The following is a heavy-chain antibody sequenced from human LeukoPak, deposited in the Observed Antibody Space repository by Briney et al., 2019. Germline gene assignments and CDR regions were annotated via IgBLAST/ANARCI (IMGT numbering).Heavy chain of an antibody. CDR2: ISGSGGST. V-gene: IGHV3-23*01. CDR1: GFTFSSYA. J-gene: IGHJ4*02. Sequence: GGSLRLSCAASGFTFSSYAMSWVRQAPGKGLEWVSAISGSGGSTYYADSVKGQFTISRDNSKNTLYLQMNSLRAEDTAVYYCAKDPTLDYYDSSGYYSYYFDYWGQGTLVTVSS. D-gene: IGHD3-22*01. CDR3: AKDPTLDYYDSSGYYSYYFDY.